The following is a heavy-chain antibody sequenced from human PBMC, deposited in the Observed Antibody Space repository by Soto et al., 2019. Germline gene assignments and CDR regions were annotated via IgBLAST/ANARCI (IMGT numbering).Heavy chain of an antibody. J-gene: IGHJ3*02. Sequence: QVQLEESGGGVVQPGRSLRLSCAACGFTFSSYGMHWVRQAPGKGLEWVAVIWYDGSNKYYADSVKGRFTISRDNSKNTLYLQMNSLRAEDTAVYYCARVWDASDAFDIWGQGTMVTVSS. D-gene: IGHD1-26*01. CDR3: ARVWDASDAFDI. CDR2: IWYDGSNK. CDR1: GFTFSSYG. V-gene: IGHV3-33*01.